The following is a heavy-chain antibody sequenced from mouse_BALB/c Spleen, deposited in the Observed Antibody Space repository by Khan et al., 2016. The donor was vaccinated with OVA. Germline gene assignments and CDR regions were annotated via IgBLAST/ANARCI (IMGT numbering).Heavy chain of an antibody. CDR3: ARQHYYHSRSMDY. D-gene: IGHD2-1*01. CDR1: GFSLTNYG. Sequence: QVQLKESGPGLVAPSQSLSITCTISGFSLTNYGVHWVRQTPGKGLEWLVAIWPDGTSTYNSTLKYRLTISTDNSKSHVFLKMNSLQTDETTIYCGARQHYYHSRSMDYWGQGTSVTVSS. V-gene: IGHV2-6-1*01. J-gene: IGHJ4*01. CDR2: IWPDGTS.